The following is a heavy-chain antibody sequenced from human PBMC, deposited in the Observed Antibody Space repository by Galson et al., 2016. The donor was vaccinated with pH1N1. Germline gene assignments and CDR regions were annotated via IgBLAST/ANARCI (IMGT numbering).Heavy chain of an antibody. Sequence: SLRLSCAASGFTFSSFGIHWVRQAPGKGLEWVAVISYDGSDQYYADSVKGRVTISRDNSKNTVYLLLDGVTTEDTAVYFCAKASQYCRGGSCYANWLDPWGQGTLVTVSS. CDR2: ISYDGSDQ. CDR3: AKASQYCRGGSCYANWLDP. D-gene: IGHD2-15*01. CDR1: GFTFSSFG. J-gene: IGHJ5*02. V-gene: IGHV3-30*18.